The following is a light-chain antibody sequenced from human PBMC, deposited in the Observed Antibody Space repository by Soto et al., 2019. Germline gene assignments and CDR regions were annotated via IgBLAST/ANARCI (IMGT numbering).Light chain of an antibody. J-gene: IGKJ4*01. CDR2: DAS. V-gene: IGKV3-15*01. Sequence: EIVLTQSPGTLSLSPGERATLSCRASQSAISNLAWYQQKPGQTPRLPIYDASTRATDIPARFSGSGSGTDFTLTISSLLSEDFAVYYCHQYYKWPLTFGGGTKVDIK. CDR3: HQYYKWPLT. CDR1: QSAISN.